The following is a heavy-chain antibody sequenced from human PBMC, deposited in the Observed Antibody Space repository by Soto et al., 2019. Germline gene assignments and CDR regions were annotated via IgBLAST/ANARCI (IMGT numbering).Heavy chain of an antibody. V-gene: IGHV4-34*01. Sequence: QVQLQQWGAGLLKPSETLSLTCAVYGGSFSGYYWSWIRQPPGKGLEWIGEINHSGSTNYNPSLNSLVAISVDTSKNQFSLQLSSVAAADTAVYYCARRLQRKRFWSCYLTTCDYWGQGTLVTVSS. CDR1: GGSFSGYY. J-gene: IGHJ4*02. CDR2: INHSGST. D-gene: IGHD3-3*01. CDR3: ARRLQRKRFWSCYLTTCDY.